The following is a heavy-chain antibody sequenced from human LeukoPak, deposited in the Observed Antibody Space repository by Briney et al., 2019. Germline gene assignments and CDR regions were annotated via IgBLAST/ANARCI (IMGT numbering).Heavy chain of an antibody. Sequence: SETLSLTCTVSGGSISSYYWSWIRQPPGKGLEWIGYIYYSGSTNYNPSLKSRVTISVDTSKNQFSLKLSSVTAADTAVYYCAGNLPGIAAAGIDYWGQGTLVTVSS. J-gene: IGHJ4*02. V-gene: IGHV4-59*01. CDR2: IYYSGST. CDR1: GGSISSYY. D-gene: IGHD6-13*01. CDR3: AGNLPGIAAAGIDY.